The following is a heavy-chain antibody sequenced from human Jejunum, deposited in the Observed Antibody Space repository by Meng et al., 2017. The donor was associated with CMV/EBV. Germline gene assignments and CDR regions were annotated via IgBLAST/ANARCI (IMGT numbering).Heavy chain of an antibody. Sequence: LTCTVSGGSISGYYWSWIRQPPGKGLEWVGYIYYTGGTNYNPSLESRATISLDRTKSQFSLKLTSVTPADTAVYYCARVRGGFDPWGQGILVTVSS. V-gene: IGHV4-59*01. CDR3: ARVRGGFDP. CDR2: IYYTGGT. D-gene: IGHD2-15*01. J-gene: IGHJ5*02. CDR1: GGSISGYY.